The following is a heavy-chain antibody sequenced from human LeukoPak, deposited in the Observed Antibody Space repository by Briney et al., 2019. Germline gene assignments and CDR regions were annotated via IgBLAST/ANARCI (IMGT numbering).Heavy chain of an antibody. CDR3: AKDLDYDSSGFFDY. D-gene: IGHD3-22*01. J-gene: IGHJ4*02. Sequence: GGSLRLSCAASGFTVSTNYMNWVRQAPGKGLEWVSVIYSGGSAYYADSVKGRFTISRDNSKNTLYLQMNSLRAEDTAVYYCAKDLDYDSSGFFDYWGQGTLVTVSS. CDR1: GFTVSTNY. CDR2: IYSGGSA. V-gene: IGHV3-53*01.